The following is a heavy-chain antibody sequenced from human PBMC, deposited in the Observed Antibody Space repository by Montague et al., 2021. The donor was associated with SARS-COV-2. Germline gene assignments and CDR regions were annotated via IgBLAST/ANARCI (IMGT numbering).Heavy chain of an antibody. Sequence: SETLSLTCAVYGGSFSGYYWTWIRQSPGKGLEWIAEINHSGTTNYNFNPSLRSRVTTSVDTSKSQFSLKLSPVTAADTGVYYCARWDPQTLTLIGLRGKSASDYWGQGTLVTVSS. CDR2: INHSGTT. CDR3: ARWDPQTLTLIGLRGKSASDY. J-gene: IGHJ4*02. D-gene: IGHD4-23*01. V-gene: IGHV4-34*01. CDR1: GGSFSGYY.